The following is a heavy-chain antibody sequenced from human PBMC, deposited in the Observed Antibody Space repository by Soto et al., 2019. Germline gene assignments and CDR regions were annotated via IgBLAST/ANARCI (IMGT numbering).Heavy chain of an antibody. CDR3: ARQVVYSSSLCWFDP. V-gene: IGHV4-39*01. CDR2: IYYSGST. D-gene: IGHD6-6*01. Sequence: ASETLSLTCTVSGGSINSRDYYWGWIRQPPGKGLEWIGNIYYSGSTYYNPSLKSRVTVSVDTSKNQFSLRLSSVTAADTAVYYCARQVVYSSSLCWFDPWGQGTLVTVSS. CDR1: GGSINSRDYY. J-gene: IGHJ5*02.